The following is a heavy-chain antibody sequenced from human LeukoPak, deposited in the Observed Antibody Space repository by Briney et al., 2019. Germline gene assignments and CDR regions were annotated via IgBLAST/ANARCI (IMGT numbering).Heavy chain of an antibody. D-gene: IGHD3-10*01. CDR3: AREGVYGSGSRLPLL. Sequence: SETLSLTCTVSGGSIRSGGYYWSWIRQHPGKGLEWIGNIYYSGSTSYNPSLKSRVTISVDTSKNQFSLKLNSVTAADTAVYYCAREGVYGSGSRLPLLWGQGTLVTVSS. J-gene: IGHJ4*02. CDR1: GGSIRSGGYY. CDR2: IYYSGST. V-gene: IGHV4-31*03.